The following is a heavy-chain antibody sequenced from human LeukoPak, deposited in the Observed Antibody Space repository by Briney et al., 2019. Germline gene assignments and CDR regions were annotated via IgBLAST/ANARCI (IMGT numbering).Heavy chain of an antibody. Sequence: SETLSLTCAVSGGSISSGGYSWSWIRQPPGKGLEWIGSIYYSGSTYYNPSLKSRVTISVDTSKNQFSLKLSSVSAADTAVYYCARESLLWFGELLSDAFDIWGQGTMVTVSS. V-gene: IGHV4-30-2*03. J-gene: IGHJ3*02. CDR3: ARESLLWFGELLSDAFDI. CDR1: GGSISSGGYS. D-gene: IGHD3-10*01. CDR2: IYYSGST.